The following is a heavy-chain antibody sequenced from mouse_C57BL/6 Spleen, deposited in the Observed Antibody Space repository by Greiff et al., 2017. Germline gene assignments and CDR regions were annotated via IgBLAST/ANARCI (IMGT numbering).Heavy chain of an antibody. CDR3: ARWDYDEDAMDY. CDR2: IYPGCGNT. Sequence: QVQLKQSGAELVRPGASVKLSCTASGYTFTDYYIYWVKQWPGQGLAWIARIYPGCGNTYYNEKFKGKATLTAEKSSSTAYMQLSSLTSEDSAVYFSARWDYDEDAMDYRGQGTSVTVTS. J-gene: IGHJ4*01. D-gene: IGHD2-4*01. CDR1: GYTFTDYY. V-gene: IGHV1-76*01.